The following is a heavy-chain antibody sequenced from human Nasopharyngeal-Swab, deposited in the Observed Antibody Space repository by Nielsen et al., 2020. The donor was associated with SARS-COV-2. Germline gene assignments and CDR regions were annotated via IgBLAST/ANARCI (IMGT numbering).Heavy chain of an antibody. CDR2: IDPSDSYT. CDR3: ARFSSGTIPSVDY. V-gene: IGHV5-10-1*01. CDR1: GYSFTSYW. D-gene: IGHD1-7*01. J-gene: IGHJ4*02. Sequence: GESMKIYCKGSGYSFTSYWISWVRQMPGKGLEWMGRIDPSDSYTNYSPSFQGHVTISADKSISTAYLQWSGLKASDTAMYYFARFSSGTIPSVDYWGQGTLVTVSS.